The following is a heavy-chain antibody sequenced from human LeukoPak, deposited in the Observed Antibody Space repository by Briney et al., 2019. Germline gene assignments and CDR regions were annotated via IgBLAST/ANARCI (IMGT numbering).Heavy chain of an antibody. J-gene: IGHJ4*02. D-gene: IGHD5-24*01. CDR2: IYYSGST. CDR3: ARRRDGYPRVDFDY. CDR1: GGSISSSSYY. Sequence: SETLSLTCTVSGGSISSSSYYWGWIRQPPGKGLEWIGSIYYSGSTYYNPSLKSRVTISVDTSKNQFSLKLSSVTAADTAVYYCARRRDGYPRVDFDYWGQGTLVTVSS. V-gene: IGHV4-39*01.